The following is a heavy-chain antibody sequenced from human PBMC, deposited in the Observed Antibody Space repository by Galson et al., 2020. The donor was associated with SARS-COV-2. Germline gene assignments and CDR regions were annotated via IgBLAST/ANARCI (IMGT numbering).Heavy chain of an antibody. CDR2: IFYSGST. CDR3: VKYSTGWYGKYCFDY. Sequence: ASETLSLTCTVSAGSISITNYYWGWIRQPPGKGLEWIANIFYSGSTYYNPSLKSRVTISVDTSKNQFSLKLTSVTAADTAVYYCVKYSTGWYGKYCFDYWGQGTLVTVSS. CDR1: AGSISITNYY. V-gene: IGHV4-39*07. J-gene: IGHJ4*02. D-gene: IGHD6-19*01.